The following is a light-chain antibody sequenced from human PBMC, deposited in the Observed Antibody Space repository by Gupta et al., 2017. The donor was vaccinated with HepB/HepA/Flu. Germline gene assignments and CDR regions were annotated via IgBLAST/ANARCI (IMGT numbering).Light chain of an antibody. CDR3: QSRDSSRTRVV. CDR1: SLGRYY. Sequence: SSELTQDPAVSVALGQTVRSTCHGDSLGRYYANWYQQKPGQAPVLLIYGNSNRPPGIPDRFSGTRSGTTASLTITGAQAEDEADYYWQSRDSSRTRVVFGGGTKLTVL. V-gene: IGLV3-19*01. J-gene: IGLJ3*02. CDR2: GNS.